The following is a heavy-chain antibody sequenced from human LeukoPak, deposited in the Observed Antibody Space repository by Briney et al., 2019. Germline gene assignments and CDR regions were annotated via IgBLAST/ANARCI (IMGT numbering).Heavy chain of an antibody. V-gene: IGHV1-18*01. Sequence: ASVTVSCKASGYTFTSYGISWVRQAPGQGLEWMGWISAYNGNTNYAQKLQGRVTITTDTSTSTAYMELRSLRSDDTAVYYCARDHGDILTGYYLSFDYWGQGTLVTVSS. D-gene: IGHD3-9*01. CDR1: GYTFTSYG. J-gene: IGHJ4*02. CDR3: ARDHGDILTGYYLSFDY. CDR2: ISAYNGNT.